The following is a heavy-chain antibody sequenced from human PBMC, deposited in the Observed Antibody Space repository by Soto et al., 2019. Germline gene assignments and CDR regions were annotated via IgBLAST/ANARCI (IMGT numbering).Heavy chain of an antibody. J-gene: IGHJ6*02. Sequence: SETLSLTCTVSGGSISSYYWSWIRQPPGKGLEWIGYIYYSGSTNYNPSLKSRVTISVDTSKNQFSLKLSSVTAADTAVYYCARGGELYYDTLAGYPWRYYYYGMDVWGQGTTVTVSS. CDR1: GGSISSYY. CDR3: ARGGELYYDTLAGYPWRYYYYGMDV. D-gene: IGHD3-9*01. CDR2: IYYSGST. V-gene: IGHV4-59*01.